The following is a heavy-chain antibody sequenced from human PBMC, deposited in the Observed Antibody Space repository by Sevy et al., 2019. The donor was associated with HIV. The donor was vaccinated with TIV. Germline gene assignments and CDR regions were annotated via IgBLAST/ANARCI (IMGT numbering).Heavy chain of an antibody. Sequence: GGSLRLSCAASGFTFSSYGMHWVRQAPGMGLEWVAFIRYDGSNKYYADSVKGRFTISRDNSKNTLYLQMNSLRAEDTAVYYCAKETPLSSSLYYYYYYMDVWGKRTTVTVSS. CDR3: AKETPLSSSLYYYYYYMDV. V-gene: IGHV3-30*02. D-gene: IGHD6-6*01. CDR1: GFTFSSYG. J-gene: IGHJ6*03. CDR2: IRYDGSNK.